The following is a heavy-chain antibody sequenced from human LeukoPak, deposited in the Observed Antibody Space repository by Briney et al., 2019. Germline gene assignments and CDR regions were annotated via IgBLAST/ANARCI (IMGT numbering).Heavy chain of an antibody. V-gene: IGHV3-23*01. Sequence: GGSLRLSCAASGFTFSSYAMSWVRQAPGKGLEWVSAISGSGGSTYYADSVKGRFTISRDNSKNTLYLQMNSLRAEDTAVYYCAKGRSVVYYYYYMDVWGKGTTVTVSS. CDR1: GFTFSSYA. CDR3: AKGRSVVYYYYYMDV. D-gene: IGHD5-24*01. CDR2: ISGSGGST. J-gene: IGHJ6*03.